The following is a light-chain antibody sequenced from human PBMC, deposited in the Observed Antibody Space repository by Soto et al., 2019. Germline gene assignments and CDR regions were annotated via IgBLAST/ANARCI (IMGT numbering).Light chain of an antibody. V-gene: IGLV2-23*01. J-gene: IGLJ1*01. CDR1: SSDVGSYNL. Sequence: QSALTQPASGSGSPGQSITISCTGTSSDVGSYNLVSWYQQHTGKAPKLMIYECSKRPSGVSNRFSGSKSGNTASLTISGLQAEDEADYYCCSYAGSSTPFVFGTGTKVTVL. CDR2: ECS. CDR3: CSYAGSSTPFV.